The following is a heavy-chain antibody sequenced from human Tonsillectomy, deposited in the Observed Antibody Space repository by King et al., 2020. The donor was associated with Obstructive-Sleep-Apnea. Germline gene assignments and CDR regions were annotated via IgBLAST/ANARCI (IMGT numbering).Heavy chain of an antibody. CDR3: ARQGLVSQLWYTRPYYYGMDV. CDR1: GGSISSYY. D-gene: IGHD5-18*01. CDR2: IYYSGST. V-gene: IGHV4-59*08. Sequence: VQLQESGPGLVKPSETLSLTCSVSGGSISSYYWSWIRQPPGKGLEWIGYIYYSGSTNYNPSLKSRVTISVDTSKNQFSLKLSSVTAADTAVYYCARQGLVSQLWYTRPYYYGMDVWGQGTTVTVSS. J-gene: IGHJ6*02.